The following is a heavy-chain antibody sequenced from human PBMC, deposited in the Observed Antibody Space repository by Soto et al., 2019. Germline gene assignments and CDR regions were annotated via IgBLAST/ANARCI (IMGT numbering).Heavy chain of an antibody. D-gene: IGHD3-10*01. CDR1: GGSISRYY. CDR3: ARHANQIIYGSGSYYNVAAFDI. J-gene: IGHJ3*02. Sequence: SETLSLTCTVSGGSISRYYWSWIRQPPGKGVERIGYIYYSGSTNYNPSLKSRVTISVDTSKNQFSLKLSSVTAADTAVYYCARHANQIIYGSGSYYNVAAFDIWGQGTMVTVSS. V-gene: IGHV4-59*08. CDR2: IYYSGST.